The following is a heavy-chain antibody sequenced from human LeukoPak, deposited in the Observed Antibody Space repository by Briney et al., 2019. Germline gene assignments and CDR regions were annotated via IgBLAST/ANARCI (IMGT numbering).Heavy chain of an antibody. V-gene: IGHV4-38-2*02. CDR1: GYSISSTYY. CDR3: ARDSSGWSTGYYFDY. J-gene: IGHJ4*02. CDR2: IYHVGSP. Sequence: SETLSLTCSVSGYSISSTYYWGWIRQTPGKGLEWIGTIYHVGSPYYSPSLKSRVTISLYTAENQFSLQLNSVTPEDTAVYYCARDSSGWSTGYYFDYWGQGIPVTVSS. D-gene: IGHD6-19*01.